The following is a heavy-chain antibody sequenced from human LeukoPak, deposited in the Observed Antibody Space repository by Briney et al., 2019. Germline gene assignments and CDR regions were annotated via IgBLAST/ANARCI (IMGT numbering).Heavy chain of an antibody. D-gene: IGHD1-26*01. Sequence: GRSLRLSCAASGFTFSSYAMHWVRQAPGKGLEWVAVISYDGSNKYYADSVKGRFTISRDNSKNTLYLQMNSLRAEDTAVYYCARAWSSSGSYDWFDPWGQGTLVTVSS. CDR2: ISYDGSNK. CDR3: ARAWSSSGSYDWFDP. J-gene: IGHJ5*02. V-gene: IGHV3-30*04. CDR1: GFTFSSYA.